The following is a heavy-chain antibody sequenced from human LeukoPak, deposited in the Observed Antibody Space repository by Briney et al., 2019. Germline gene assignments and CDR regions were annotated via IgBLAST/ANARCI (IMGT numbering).Heavy chain of an antibody. Sequence: ASVKVSCKASGGTFSSYAISWVRQAPGQGLEWMGWMNPNSGNTGYAQKFQGRVTITRNTSISTAYMELSSLRSEDTAVYYCARGTGEVPGGENWGQGTLVTVSS. V-gene: IGHV1-8*03. D-gene: IGHD3-16*01. J-gene: IGHJ4*02. CDR3: ARGTGEVPGGEN. CDR2: MNPNSGNT. CDR1: GGTFSSYA.